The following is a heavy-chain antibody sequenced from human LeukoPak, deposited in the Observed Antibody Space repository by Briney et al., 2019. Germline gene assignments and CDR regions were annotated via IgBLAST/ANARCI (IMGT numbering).Heavy chain of an antibody. CDR3: ARDGVYSGYDCAFDI. D-gene: IGHD5-12*01. V-gene: IGHV3-21*01. Sequence: GGSLRLSCAASGFTFSSYSMNWVRQAPGKGLEWVSSISSSSSYIYYADSVKGRFTISRDNAKNSLYLQMNSLRAEDTAVYYCARDGVYSGYDCAFDIWGQGTMVTVSS. CDR2: ISSSSSYI. J-gene: IGHJ3*02. CDR1: GFTFSSYS.